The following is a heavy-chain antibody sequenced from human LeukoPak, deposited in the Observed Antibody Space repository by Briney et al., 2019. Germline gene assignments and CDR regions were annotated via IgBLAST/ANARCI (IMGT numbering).Heavy chain of an antibody. CDR1: GFTFSSYE. D-gene: IGHD1-26*01. CDR2: ISSSGSTI. J-gene: IGHJ4*02. Sequence: GGSLRLSCAASGFTFSSYEMNWVRQAPGKGLEWVSYISSSGSTIYYADSVRGRFTISGDNAKNSLYLQMNSLRAEDTAVYYCARGSGSSDYWGQGTLVTVSS. CDR3: ARGSGSSDY. V-gene: IGHV3-48*03.